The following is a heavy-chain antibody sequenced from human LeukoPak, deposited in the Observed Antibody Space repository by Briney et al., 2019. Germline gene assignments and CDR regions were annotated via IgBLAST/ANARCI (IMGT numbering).Heavy chain of an antibody. CDR1: GGSISNYY. D-gene: IGHD5-12*01. J-gene: IGHJ4*02. CDR2: TCTSGST. CDR3: ARYVKNGYDTPGFDY. V-gene: IGHV4-4*07. Sequence: SETLSLTCSVSGGSISNYYWSWVRQPAGKGLEWIGRTCTSGSTDYNPSLTSRVTMSLDTSKNQFSLRLRSVTAADTAVYYCARYVKNGYDTPGFDYWGQGTLVTVSS.